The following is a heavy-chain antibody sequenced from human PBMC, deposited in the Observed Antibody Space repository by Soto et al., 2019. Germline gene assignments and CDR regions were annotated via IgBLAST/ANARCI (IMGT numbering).Heavy chain of an antibody. D-gene: IGHD3-3*01. CDR3: ARALTIFGVVTSNNWFDP. CDR2: IIPIFGTA. V-gene: IGHV1-69*01. CDR1: GGTFSSFA. Sequence: QVQLVQSGAEVKKPGSSVKVSCKASGGTFSSFAISWVRQAPGQGLEWMGGIIPIFGTANYAQKFQGRVTSTADESTSTAYMELSSLRSEDTAVYYCARALTIFGVVTSNNWFDPWGQGTLVTVSS. J-gene: IGHJ5*02.